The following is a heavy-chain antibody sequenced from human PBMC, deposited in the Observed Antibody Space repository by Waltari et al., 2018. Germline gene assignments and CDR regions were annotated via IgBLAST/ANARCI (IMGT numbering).Heavy chain of an antibody. CDR3: ARDRYDFWSGSDAQGYYYYMDV. Sequence: EVQLVESGGGLVQPGGSLRLSCAASGFTFSSYSMNWVRQAPRKGLAWVSYISSSSSTIYYADSVKGRFTISRDNAKNSLYLQMNSLRAEDTAVYYCARDRYDFWSGSDAQGYYYYMDVWGKGTTGTISS. J-gene: IGHJ6*03. CDR1: GFTFSSYS. CDR2: ISSSSSTI. D-gene: IGHD3-3*01. V-gene: IGHV3-48*04.